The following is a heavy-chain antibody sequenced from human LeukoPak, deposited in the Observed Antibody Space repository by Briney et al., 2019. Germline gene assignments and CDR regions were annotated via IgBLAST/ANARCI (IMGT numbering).Heavy chain of an antibody. D-gene: IGHD5-18*01. CDR3: ARDEGVTYPYGYQY. Sequence: GRSLRLSCAASGFTFGSYAMHWVRQAPGKGLEWVSVIWHDWTKIYADSVKGRFTISRDNSKNTLYLQMNSLRTEDTAVYNCARDEGVTYPYGYQYWGQGTLVTVSS. J-gene: IGHJ4*02. V-gene: IGHV3-30*04. CDR1: GFTFGSYA. CDR2: IWHDWTKI.